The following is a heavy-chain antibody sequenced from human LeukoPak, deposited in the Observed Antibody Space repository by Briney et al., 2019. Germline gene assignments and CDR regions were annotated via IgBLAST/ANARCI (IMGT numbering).Heavy chain of an antibody. Sequence: GGSLRLSCAASGFTFSSYGMHWVRQAPGKGLEWVAFIRYDGSNKYYADSVKGRFTISRDNSKNTLYLQMNSLRAEDTAVYYCAKDPYVTTVRGVPRYWGQGTLVTVSS. CDR3: AKDPYVTTVRGVPRY. J-gene: IGHJ4*02. D-gene: IGHD3-10*01. V-gene: IGHV3-30*02. CDR2: IRYDGSNK. CDR1: GFTFSSYG.